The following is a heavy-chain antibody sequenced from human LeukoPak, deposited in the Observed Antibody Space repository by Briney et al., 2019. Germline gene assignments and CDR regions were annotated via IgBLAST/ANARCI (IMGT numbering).Heavy chain of an antibody. CDR1: GFTVSSNY. J-gene: IGHJ3*02. V-gene: IGHV3-74*01. CDR3: ATGPYAAFEM. CDR2: VKDDGIST. Sequence: GGSLRLSCAASGFTVSSNYMSWVRQAPGRGLVWVSRVKDDGISTLYADSVKGRFTISRDNAKNTLYLQMNSLRADDTALYYCATGPYAAFEMWGQGTMVTVSS. D-gene: IGHD2-2*01.